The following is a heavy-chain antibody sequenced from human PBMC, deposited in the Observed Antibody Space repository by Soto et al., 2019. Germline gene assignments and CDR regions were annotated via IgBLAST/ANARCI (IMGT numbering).Heavy chain of an antibody. J-gene: IGHJ4*02. CDR1: GFTFSNYV. CDR3: ARSEYCSGGTCYSLSPYYFDY. CDR2: ISGSGGST. D-gene: IGHD2-15*01. V-gene: IGHV3-23*01. Sequence: GGSLRLSCAASGFTFSNYVMSWVRQAPGKGLAWVSSISGSGGSTFYADSVKGRFTISRDNSKNTLYLQMNSLRAEDTTVYYCARSEYCSGGTCYSLSPYYFDYWGQGTLVTVSS.